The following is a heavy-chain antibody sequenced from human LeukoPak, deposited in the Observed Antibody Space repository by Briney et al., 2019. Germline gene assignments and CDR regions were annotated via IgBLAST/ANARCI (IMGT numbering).Heavy chain of an antibody. CDR1: GFTFSSYG. CDR2: ISSFSSTI. Sequence: GGSLRLSCAASGFTFSSYGMNLVRQTPGKGLEWVSYISSFSSTISYAVSVKGRFNISRDNAKNSLYVQMNSLRAEDTAVYYCARGGATRPDYWGQGTLVTVSS. D-gene: IGHD6-6*01. V-gene: IGHV3-48*01. CDR3: ARGGATRPDY. J-gene: IGHJ4*02.